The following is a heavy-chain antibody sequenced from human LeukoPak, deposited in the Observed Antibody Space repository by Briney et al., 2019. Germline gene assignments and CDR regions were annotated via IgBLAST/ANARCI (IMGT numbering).Heavy chain of an antibody. CDR1: GFTFSSYG. V-gene: IGHV3-33*01. CDR3: ARDKWPYDSSPDVYDI. Sequence: GTSLRLSCAASGFTFSSYGMHWVRQAPGKGLEWVAVIWYDGSNKYYADSVKGRFTISRDNSKNTLYLQMNSLRAEDTAVYYCARDKWPYDSSPDVYDIWGQGTMVTVSS. D-gene: IGHD3-22*01. CDR2: IWYDGSNK. J-gene: IGHJ3*02.